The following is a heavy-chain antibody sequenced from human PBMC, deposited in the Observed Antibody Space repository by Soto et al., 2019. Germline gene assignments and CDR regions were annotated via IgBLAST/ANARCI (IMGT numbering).Heavy chain of an antibody. Sequence: ASVKVSCKASGYTFTRYGFSWVRQAPGQGLEWMAWTSADNGDTNYAQKLQGRVTLTTDTSTGTAYMELRSLRSDDTAVYYCARDERGTCTSTSCYYFDYWGQGTLVTVSS. CDR3: ARDERGTCTSTSCYYFDY. J-gene: IGHJ4*02. CDR2: TSADNGDT. D-gene: IGHD2-2*01. CDR1: GYTFTRYG. V-gene: IGHV1-18*04.